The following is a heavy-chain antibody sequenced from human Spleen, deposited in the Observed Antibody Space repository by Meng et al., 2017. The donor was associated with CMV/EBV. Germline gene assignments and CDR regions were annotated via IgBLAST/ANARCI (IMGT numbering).Heavy chain of an antibody. J-gene: IGHJ3*01. CDR3: ARIQFLETANDAYNL. V-gene: IGHV1-2*02. CDR1: GYTFTSYY. CDR2: INPNSGGT. Sequence: ASVKVSCKASGYTFTSYYMHWVRQAPGQGLEWMGWINPNSGGTSYGQNFQGRVTMTRDRSISTAYMQLSRLRPDDTAVYYCARIQFLETANDAYNLWGQGTMVTVSS.